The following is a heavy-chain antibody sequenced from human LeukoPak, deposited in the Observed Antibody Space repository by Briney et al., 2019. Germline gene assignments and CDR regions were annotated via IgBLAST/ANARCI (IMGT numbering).Heavy chain of an antibody. Sequence: SETLSLTCAVSGGSISSNNWWIWVRQSPEKGLEWIGEIYHDGSTNYNPSLKSRVTISMDKSKNQLSLKLNFVTAADTAVYYCARDTSRGLEWSIPFDYWGQGTLVTVSS. D-gene: IGHD3-3*01. CDR3: ARDTSRGLEWSIPFDY. CDR1: GGSISSNNW. V-gene: IGHV4-4*02. CDR2: IYHDGST. J-gene: IGHJ4*02.